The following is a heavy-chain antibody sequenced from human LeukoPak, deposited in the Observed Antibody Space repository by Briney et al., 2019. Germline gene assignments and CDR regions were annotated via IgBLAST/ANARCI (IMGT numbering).Heavy chain of an antibody. CDR1: GFTFDDYA. CDR3: AKDMARGAALDAFDI. CDR2: ISWNSGSI. J-gene: IGHJ3*02. V-gene: IGHV3-9*01. D-gene: IGHD6-13*01. Sequence: GGSLRLSCAASGFTFDDYAMHWVRQAPGKGLEWVSGISWNSGSIGYADSVKGRFTISRDNAKNSLYLQMNSLRAEDTALYYCAKDMARGAALDAFDIWGQGTMVTASS.